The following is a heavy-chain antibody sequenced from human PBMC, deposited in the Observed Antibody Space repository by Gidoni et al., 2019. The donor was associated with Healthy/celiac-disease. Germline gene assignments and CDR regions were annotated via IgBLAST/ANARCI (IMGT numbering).Heavy chain of an antibody. Sequence: EVQLVESGGGLVRPGGSLRLSCAASGFTFDDYVMSWVRPAPGKGLEWVSGINWNGGSTGYADSVKGRFTISRDNAKNSLYLQMNSLRAEDTALYYCARKTRYDILTGYLQGYMDVWGKGTTVTVSS. J-gene: IGHJ6*03. CDR1: GFTFDDYV. D-gene: IGHD3-9*01. CDR2: INWNGGST. V-gene: IGHV3-20*04. CDR3: ARKTRYDILTGYLQGYMDV.